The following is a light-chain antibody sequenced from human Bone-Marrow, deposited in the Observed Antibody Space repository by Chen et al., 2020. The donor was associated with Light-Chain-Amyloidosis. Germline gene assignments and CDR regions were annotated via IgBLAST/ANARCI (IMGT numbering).Light chain of an antibody. CDR3: QQSYSTPWT. V-gene: IGKV1-39*01. Sequence: IQMTQSPSSLSASVGDRVTITCRASQSISSYLNWYQQKPGKAPKFLIYGASSLQSGVLSRFSGSGSGTDFTITISSLQPEDFATYYCQQSYSTPWTFGQGTKVEIK. CDR2: GAS. J-gene: IGKJ1*01. CDR1: QSISSY.